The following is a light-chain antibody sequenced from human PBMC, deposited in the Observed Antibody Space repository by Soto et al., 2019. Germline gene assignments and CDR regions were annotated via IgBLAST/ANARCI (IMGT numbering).Light chain of an antibody. J-gene: IGLJ3*02. V-gene: IGLV6-57*01. Sequence: NFVLTQPHSVSESPGKTGTISCTRSSGSIGDNYVQWFKQRPGTSPTTVIYEDRQRPSGVPDRFSGSIDRASNSASLIISGLKIEDEADYYCQSYDSDNNWVFGGGTKVTVL. CDR3: QSYDSDNNWV. CDR2: EDR. CDR1: SGSIGDNY.